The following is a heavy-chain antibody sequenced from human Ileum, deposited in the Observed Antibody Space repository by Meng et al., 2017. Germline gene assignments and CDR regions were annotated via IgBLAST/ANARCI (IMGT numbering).Heavy chain of an antibody. V-gene: IGHV1-18*01. CDR3: ARVDGGWSKYFQH. J-gene: IGHJ1*01. Sequence: ASVKVSCKASGYTFTTYDITWVRQAPGQGLEWMGWIIPYNGNTNYAQKFQSRVTMTTDTSATTAYMELRTLISDDAAVYYCARVDGGWSKYFQHWGQGTLVTVSS. CDR1: GYTFTTYD. D-gene: IGHD6-19*01. CDR2: IIPYNGNT.